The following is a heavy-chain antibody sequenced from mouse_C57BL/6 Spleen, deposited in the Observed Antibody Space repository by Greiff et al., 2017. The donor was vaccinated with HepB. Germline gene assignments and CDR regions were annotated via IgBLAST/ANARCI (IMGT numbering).Heavy chain of an antibody. Sequence: VQLQQSGPGLVKPSQSLSLTCSVTGYSITSGYYWNWIRQFPGNKLEWMGYISYDGSNNYNPSLKNRISITRDTSKNQFFLKLNSVTTEDTATYYCARDNYDYENFDYWGQGTTLTVSS. CDR3: ARDNYDYENFDY. CDR1: GYSITSGYY. CDR2: ISYDGSN. V-gene: IGHV3-6*01. D-gene: IGHD2-4*01. J-gene: IGHJ2*01.